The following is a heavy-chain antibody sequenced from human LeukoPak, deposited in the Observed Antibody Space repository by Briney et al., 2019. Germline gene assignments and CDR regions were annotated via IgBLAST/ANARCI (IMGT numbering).Heavy chain of an antibody. J-gene: IGHJ4*02. CDR2: ISYEGSVT. Sequence: GKSLRLSCAASGFTFSNYAFHWVRQPPGKGLEWAAVISYEGSVTYYADSVKGRFTISRDNSKNTLDLQMNSLRVEDTAVYYCAKDLAGWFGESDYWGQGTLVTVSS. CDR1: GFTFSNYA. CDR3: AKDLAGWFGESDY. D-gene: IGHD3-10*01. V-gene: IGHV3-30*04.